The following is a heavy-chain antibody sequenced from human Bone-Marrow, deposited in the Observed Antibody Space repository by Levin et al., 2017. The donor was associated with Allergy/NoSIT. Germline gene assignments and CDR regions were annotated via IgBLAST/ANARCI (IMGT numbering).Heavy chain of an antibody. D-gene: IGHD2-15*01. J-gene: IGHJ4*02. CDR1: GFTFSSYA. CDR3: AKVREGIVLVVAATFYFDY. Sequence: PGGSLRLSCAASGFTFSSYAMSWVRQAPGKGLEWVSAISGRGGSTYYADPVKGRFTISRDNSKNTLYLQMNSLRAEDTAVYYCAKVREGIVLVVAATFYFDYWGQGTLVTVSS. V-gene: IGHV3-23*01. CDR2: ISGRGGST.